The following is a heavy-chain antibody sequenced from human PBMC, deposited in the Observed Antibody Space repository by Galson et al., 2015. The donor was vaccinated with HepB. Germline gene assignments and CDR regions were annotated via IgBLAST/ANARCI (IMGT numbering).Heavy chain of an antibody. V-gene: IGHV4-39*01. CDR2: IYYSGST. Sequence: ETLSLTCTVSGGSISSSSYYWGWIRQPPGKGLEWIGSIYYSGSTYYNPSLKSRVTISVDTSKNQFSLKLSSVTAADTAVYYCARRKGLQNLDYWGQGTLVTVSS. D-gene: IGHD5-24*01. J-gene: IGHJ4*02. CDR1: GGSISSSSYY. CDR3: ARRKGLQNLDY.